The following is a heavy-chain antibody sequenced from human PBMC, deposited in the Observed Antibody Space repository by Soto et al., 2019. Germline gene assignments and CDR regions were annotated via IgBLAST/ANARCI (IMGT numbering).Heavy chain of an antibody. Sequence: PGGSLRLSCAGSGFTFSDYWMTWVRQAPGKGLEWVANIKKDGSEKYYVDSVKGRFTISRENAQNLLWLQMNTLRAEDTAVYYCAMTKLGEFNCRGQGIQVAVSS. D-gene: IGHD7-27*01. CDR3: AMTKLGEFNC. CDR1: GFTFSDYW. J-gene: IGHJ4*02. V-gene: IGHV3-7*03. CDR2: IKKDGSEK.